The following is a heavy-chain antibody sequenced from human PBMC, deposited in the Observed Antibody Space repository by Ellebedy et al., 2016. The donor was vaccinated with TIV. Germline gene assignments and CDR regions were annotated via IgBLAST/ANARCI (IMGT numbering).Heavy chain of an antibody. V-gene: IGHV1-18*04. CDR2: ISAYNGNI. CDR1: GYTFTSYG. CDR3: ARDGRLEAAAGTLFDY. Sequence: ASVKVSXXASGYTFTSYGISWVRQAPGQGLEWMGWISAYNGNINYAQKLQGRVTMTTDTSTSTAYMELRSLRSDDTAVYYCARDGRLEAAAGTLFDYWGQGTLVTVSS. J-gene: IGHJ4*02. D-gene: IGHD6-13*01.